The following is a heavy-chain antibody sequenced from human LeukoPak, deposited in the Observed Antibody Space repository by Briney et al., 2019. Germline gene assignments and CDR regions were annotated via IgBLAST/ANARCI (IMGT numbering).Heavy chain of an antibody. Sequence: GGSLRLSCATSGFTFRTSGVHWVRQAPGKGLEWVALMSSDGINTYYADSVKGRFTVSRDNSKNTLYLQMNSLRAEDTAVYYCAKTLGEFTSAFDIWGQGTMVTVSS. CDR3: AKTLGEFTSAFDI. CDR2: MSSDGINT. CDR1: GFTFRTSG. D-gene: IGHD3-3*01. J-gene: IGHJ3*02. V-gene: IGHV3-30*18.